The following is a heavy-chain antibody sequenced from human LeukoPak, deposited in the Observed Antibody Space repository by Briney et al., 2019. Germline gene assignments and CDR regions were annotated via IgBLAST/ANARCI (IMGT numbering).Heavy chain of an antibody. D-gene: IGHD3-3*02. CDR2: INHSGST. J-gene: IGHJ4*02. Sequence: SETLSLTCAVYGGSFSGYYWSWIRQPPGKGLEWIGEINHSGSTNYNPSLKSRVTILVDTSKNQFSLKLTSVTAADTAVYYCARGRAFFDWGQGTLVTVSS. CDR3: ARGRAFFD. CDR1: GGSFSGYY. V-gene: IGHV4-34*01.